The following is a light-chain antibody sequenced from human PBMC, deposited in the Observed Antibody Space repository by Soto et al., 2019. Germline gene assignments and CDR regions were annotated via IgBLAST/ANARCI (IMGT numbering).Light chain of an antibody. CDR1: QSISRY. CDR3: QQYGSSPTT. J-gene: IGKJ1*01. CDR2: GAS. Sequence: IVLTQSPGTLSLSPGERTTLSCRASQSISRYLAWYQQKPGQGPRLLIYGASSRTTGTPDRFSGSGSGTDFTLTINRLEPEDSALYYCQQYGSSPTTFGQGTKVDTK. V-gene: IGKV3-20*01.